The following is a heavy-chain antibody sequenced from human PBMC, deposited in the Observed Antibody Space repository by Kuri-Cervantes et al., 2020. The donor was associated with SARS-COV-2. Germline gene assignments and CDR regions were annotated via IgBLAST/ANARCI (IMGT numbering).Heavy chain of an antibody. D-gene: IGHD6-19*01. Sequence: GSLRLPCAVYGGSFSGYYWSWIRQPPGKGLEWIGEINHSGSTNYNPSLKSRVTISVDTSKNQFSLKLSSVTATDTAVYYCARGGRIAVAGILLPLYYYGMDVWGQGTTVTVSS. CDR1: GGSFSGYY. V-gene: IGHV4-34*01. CDR3: ARGGRIAVAGILLPLYYYGMDV. J-gene: IGHJ6*02. CDR2: INHSGST.